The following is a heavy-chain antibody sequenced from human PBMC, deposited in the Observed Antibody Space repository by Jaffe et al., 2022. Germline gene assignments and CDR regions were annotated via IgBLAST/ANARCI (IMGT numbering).Heavy chain of an antibody. CDR3: AKDRGYYGSGSYPYNNWFDP. V-gene: IGHV3-23*01. Sequence: EVQLLESGGGLVQPGGSLRLSCAASGFTFSSYAMSWVRQAPGKGLEWVSAISGSGGSTYYADSVKGRFTISRDNSKNTLYLQMNSLRAEDTAVYYCAKDRGYYGSGSYPYNNWFDPWGQGTLVTVSS. CDR1: GFTFSSYA. CDR2: ISGSGGST. D-gene: IGHD3-10*01. J-gene: IGHJ5*02.